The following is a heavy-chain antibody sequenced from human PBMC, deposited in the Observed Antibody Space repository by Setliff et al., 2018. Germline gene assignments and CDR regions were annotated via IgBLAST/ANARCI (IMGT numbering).Heavy chain of an antibody. CDR2: KSTRGDT. D-gene: IGHD3-3*01. Sequence: SETLSLTCTVSGGSIDSSFWNWIRQSPEKGLEWIGYKSTRGDTNSNPSLKSRVTISVDTSKNQFSLKLSSVTAADTAVYYCAREQSYYDFWSGYTYYYYYYMDVWGKGTTVTVSS. V-gene: IGHV4-4*08. CDR1: GGSIDSSF. J-gene: IGHJ6*03. CDR3: AREQSYYDFWSGYTYYYYYYMDV.